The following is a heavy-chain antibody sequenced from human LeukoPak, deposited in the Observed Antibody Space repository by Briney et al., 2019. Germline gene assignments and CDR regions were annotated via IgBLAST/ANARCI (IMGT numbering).Heavy chain of an antibody. Sequence: GASVKVSSKASGGTFSSYAISWGRQAPGQGLEWMGGIIPIFGTANYEQKFQGRAKITADEYTSKAYIELSSLRSEDTAVYYCASAYGDYTSDIYYYGMDVWGKGTRSPSPQ. CDR1: GGTFSSYA. D-gene: IGHD4-17*01. CDR3: ASAYGDYTSDIYYYGMDV. V-gene: IGHV1-69*13. CDR2: IIPIFGTA. J-gene: IGHJ6*04.